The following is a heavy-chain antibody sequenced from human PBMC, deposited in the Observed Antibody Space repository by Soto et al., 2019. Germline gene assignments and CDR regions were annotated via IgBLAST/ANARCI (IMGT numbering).Heavy chain of an antibody. D-gene: IGHD2-21*02. CDR3: AHSRCGGDCLRSYSSHYYYGMDV. CDR2: IYWDDDK. Sequence: QITLKESGPTLVKPTQTLTLTCTFSGFSLSTGGVGVGWIRQPPGKALEWLALIYWDDDKRYSPSLKSRLTVTQDTSNTHVLLTLPTMDPVDTATYYCAHSRCGGDCLRSYSSHYYYGMDVWGQGTTVTVSS. J-gene: IGHJ6*02. V-gene: IGHV2-5*02. CDR1: GFSLSTGGVG.